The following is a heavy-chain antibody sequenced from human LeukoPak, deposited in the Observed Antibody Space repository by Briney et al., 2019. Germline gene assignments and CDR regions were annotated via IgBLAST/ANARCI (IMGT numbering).Heavy chain of an antibody. CDR1: GFTVSSNY. Sequence: GGSLRLSCAASGFTVSSNYMSWVRQAPGKGLEWVSVIYSGGSTYYADSVKGRFTISRHNSKNTLYLQMNSLRAEDTAVYYCARALTNQLLIGYYFDYWGQGTLVTVSS. CDR3: ARALTNQLLIGYYFDY. CDR2: IYSGGST. D-gene: IGHD2-2*01. V-gene: IGHV3-53*04. J-gene: IGHJ4*02.